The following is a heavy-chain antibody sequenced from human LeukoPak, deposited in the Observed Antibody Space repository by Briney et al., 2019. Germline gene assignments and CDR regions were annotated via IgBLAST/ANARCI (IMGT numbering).Heavy chain of an antibody. V-gene: IGHV1-69*04. D-gene: IGHD3-9*01. CDR1: GGTFSSYA. Sequence: VASVKVSCKASGGTFSSYAISWVRQAPGQGLEWMGRIIPILGIANYAQRFQGRVTITADKSTSTAYMELSSLRSEDTAVYYCARAKYDILTGNLYHWGQGTLVTVSS. CDR3: ARAKYDILTGNLYH. CDR2: IIPILGIA. J-gene: IGHJ5*02.